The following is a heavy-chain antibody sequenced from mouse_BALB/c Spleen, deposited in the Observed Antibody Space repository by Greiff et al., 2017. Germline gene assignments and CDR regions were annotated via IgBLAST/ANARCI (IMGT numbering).Heavy chain of an antibody. V-gene: IGHV1-7*01. CDR2: INPSTGYT. J-gene: IGHJ4*01. CDR1: GYTFTSYW. D-gene: IGHD2-14*01. CDR3: ARDYKYEADAMDY. Sequence: QVQLQQSGADLAKPGASVKMSCKASGYTFTSYWMHWVKQRPGQGLEWIGYINPSTGYTEYNQKFKDKATLTADKSSSTAYMQLSRLTSEDSAVYYCARDYKYEADAMDYWGQGTSGTVSS.